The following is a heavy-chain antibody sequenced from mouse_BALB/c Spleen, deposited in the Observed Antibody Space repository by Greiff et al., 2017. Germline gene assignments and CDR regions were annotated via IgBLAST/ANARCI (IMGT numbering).Heavy chain of an antibody. J-gene: IGHJ4*01. D-gene: IGHD4-1*01. CDR2: ISSGGSYT. Sequence: EVKVVESGGGLVKPGGSLKLSCAASGFTFSSYTMSWVRQTPEKRLEWVATISSGGSYTYYPDSVKGRFTISRDNAKNTLYLQMSSLKSEDTAMYYCTRDWDAGYAMDYWGQGTSVTVSS. CDR1: GFTFSSYT. V-gene: IGHV5-6-4*01. CDR3: TRDWDAGYAMDY.